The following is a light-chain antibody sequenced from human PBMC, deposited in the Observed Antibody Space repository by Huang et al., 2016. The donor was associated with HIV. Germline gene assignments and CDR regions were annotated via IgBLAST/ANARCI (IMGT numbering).Light chain of an antibody. V-gene: IGKV1-39*01. Sequence: DIQMTQSPASLSASVGDRVTITCRATQSISNYVTWYQQKPGKAPTLLIYGASTLQSEVPSRFSGSGSGTDFTLTISSLQPEDFTTYYCQQSYNTPPTFGQGTKVEI. CDR1: QSISNY. CDR2: GAS. CDR3: QQSYNTPPT. J-gene: IGKJ1*01.